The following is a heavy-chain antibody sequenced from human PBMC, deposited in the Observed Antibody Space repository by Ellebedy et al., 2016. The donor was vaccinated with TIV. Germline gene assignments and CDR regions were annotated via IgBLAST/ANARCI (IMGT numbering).Heavy chain of an antibody. V-gene: IGHV3-30*04. CDR1: GFIFSNYP. CDR2: LSYDGNDK. J-gene: IGHJ4*02. Sequence: GESLKISCAASGFIFSNYPMHWVRQAPGKGLEWVADLSYDGNDKAYAESVKGRFTISRDDFSKKFFLQMHDVRPEDTAVYYCAKVAREHYYGSGTFVYFDSWGQGTLVTVSS. CDR3: AKVAREHYYGSGTFVYFDS. D-gene: IGHD3-10*01.